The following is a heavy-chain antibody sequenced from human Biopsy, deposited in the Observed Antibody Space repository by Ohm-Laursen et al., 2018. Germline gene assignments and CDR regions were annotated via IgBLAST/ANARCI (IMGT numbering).Heavy chain of an antibody. Sequence: SVKVSCKASGYNFNAYYMQWVRQAPGQGLEWMGWINPNNGGTNYAHKFQGRATMTRDTSISTAYMHLSGLTSDDTAVYYCARLAYSEYRRDPLDVWGQGTMVTVSS. CDR2: INPNNGGT. CDR1: GYNFNAYY. J-gene: IGHJ3*01. CDR3: ARLAYSEYRRDPLDV. V-gene: IGHV1-2*02. D-gene: IGHD5-18*01.